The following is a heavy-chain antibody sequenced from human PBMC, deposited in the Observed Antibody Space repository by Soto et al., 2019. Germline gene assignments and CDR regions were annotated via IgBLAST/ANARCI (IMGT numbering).Heavy chain of an antibody. D-gene: IGHD3-10*01. CDR1: GFTFSSYG. Sequence: GGSLRLSCAASGFTFSSYGMHWVRQAPGKGLEWVAVIWYDGSNKYYADSVKGRFTISRDNSKNTLYLQMNSLRAEDTAVYYCARDQKYYGITMVRGVINWGQGTLVTVSS. V-gene: IGHV3-33*01. CDR2: IWYDGSNK. J-gene: IGHJ4*02. CDR3: ARDQKYYGITMVRGVIN.